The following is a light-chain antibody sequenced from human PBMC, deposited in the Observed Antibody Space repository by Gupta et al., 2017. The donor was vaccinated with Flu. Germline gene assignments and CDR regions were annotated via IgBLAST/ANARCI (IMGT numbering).Light chain of an antibody. Sequence: SIIGSNVVSWYQHRPGTAPRLLIYNDNQRPSGVPDRFSGSKSGTSASLAIGGLQSEDEADYYCAAWDDSLTALSADGSLTGLWVFGGGTKLSVL. CDR3: AAWDDSLTALSADGSLTGLWV. J-gene: IGLJ3*02. CDR2: NDN. CDR1: SIIGSNV. V-gene: IGLV1-44*01.